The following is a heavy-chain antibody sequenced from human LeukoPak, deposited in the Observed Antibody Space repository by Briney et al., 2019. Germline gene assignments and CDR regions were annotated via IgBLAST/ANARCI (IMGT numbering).Heavy chain of an antibody. J-gene: IGHJ4*02. D-gene: IGHD3-10*01. CDR3: ARSSYPYYFDY. CDR2: INNDGSST. Sequence: GGSLRLSCAASGFTFNTYWMHWVRQAPGKGQVWVSRINNDGSSTIYADSVRGRFTISRDNAKNTLYLQMNGLRAEDTSVYFCARSSYPYYFDYWGQGALVTVSS. CDR1: GFTFNTYW. V-gene: IGHV3-74*01.